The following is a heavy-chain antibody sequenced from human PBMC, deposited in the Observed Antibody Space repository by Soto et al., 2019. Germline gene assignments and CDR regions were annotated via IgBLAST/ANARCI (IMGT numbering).Heavy chain of an antibody. CDR3: ARVPVITMIVVVPQYYFAY. D-gene: IGHD3-22*01. Sequence: SETLSLTCTVSGGSVSSGSYYWSWIRQPPGKGLEWIGYIYYSGSTNYNPSLKSRVTISVDTSKNQFSLKLSSVTAADTAVYYCARVPVITMIVVVPQYYFAYWGQGTLVTVSS. J-gene: IGHJ4*02. CDR1: GGSVSSGSYY. V-gene: IGHV4-61*01. CDR2: IYYSGST.